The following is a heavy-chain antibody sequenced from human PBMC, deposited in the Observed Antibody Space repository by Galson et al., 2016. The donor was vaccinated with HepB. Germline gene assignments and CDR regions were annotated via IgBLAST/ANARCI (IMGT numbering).Heavy chain of an antibody. J-gene: IGHJ2*01. Sequence: SLRLSCAASGFTFDNYTLNWLRQAPGKELEWVSSVSHSRTYVYYADSVEGRFTISRDNATNSLYLEMNSPRVEDTAVFYCARSLGWYFDVWGRGTLVTVSS. D-gene: IGHD6-6*01. CDR2: VSHSRTYV. V-gene: IGHV3-21*01. CDR1: GFTFDNYT. CDR3: ARSLGWYFDV.